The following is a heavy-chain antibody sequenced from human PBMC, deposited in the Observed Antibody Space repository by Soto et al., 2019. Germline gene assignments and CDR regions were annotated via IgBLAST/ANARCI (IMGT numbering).Heavy chain of an antibody. J-gene: IGHJ6*02. D-gene: IGHD2-2*01. CDR1: GFTFSSYG. CDR3: AKDRIVVVPAAHLMGADV. Sequence: GESLKISCAASGFTFSSYGMHWVRQAPGKGLEWVAVISYDGSNKYYADSVKGRFTISRDNSKNTLCLQMNSLRAEDTAVYYCAKDRIVVVPAAHLMGADVWGQGTTVTVSS. V-gene: IGHV3-30*18. CDR2: ISYDGSNK.